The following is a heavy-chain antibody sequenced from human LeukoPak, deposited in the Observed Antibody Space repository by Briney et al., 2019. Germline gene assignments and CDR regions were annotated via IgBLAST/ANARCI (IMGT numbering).Heavy chain of an antibody. Sequence: GASVKVSCKASGYTFTSYGISWVRQAPGQGLEWMGWISAYNGNTNYAQKFQGRVTTTRDTSTSTVYMELSSLRSEDSAVYYCARWTTTYLDYWGQGTLVTVSS. CDR2: ISAYNGNT. CDR3: ARWTTTYLDY. J-gene: IGHJ4*02. CDR1: GYTFTSYG. V-gene: IGHV1-18*01. D-gene: IGHD4-11*01.